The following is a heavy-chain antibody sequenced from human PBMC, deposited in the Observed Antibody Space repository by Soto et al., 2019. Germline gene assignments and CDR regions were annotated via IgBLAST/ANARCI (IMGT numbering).Heavy chain of an antibody. CDR2: SYYSGTT. CDR1: GGPLSSGSYY. V-gene: IGHV4-61*01. D-gene: IGHD3-9*01. CDR3: ARAGSPYFVLLSAFHT. J-gene: IGHJ5*02. Sequence: QVLLQESGPGLVKPSETLSLTCTVSGGPLSSGSYYWSWIRQSPGQGLEWIGYSYYSGTTKYNPYLKSRVSISVDTSKNQFSLRLTSLSAADTAVYYGARAGSPYFVLLSAFHTGGQGTLVAVSS.